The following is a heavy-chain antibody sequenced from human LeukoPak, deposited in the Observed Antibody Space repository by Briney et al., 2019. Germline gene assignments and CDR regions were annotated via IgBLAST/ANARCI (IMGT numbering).Heavy chain of an antibody. CDR2: VKSGNYDI. J-gene: IGHJ4*02. V-gene: IGHV3-48*01. Sequence: GGSLRLSCAASGFTVSSNYMSWVRQAPGKGLEWLSYVKSGNYDIQYADSVTGRFTVSRDSATNSLYLQMNDLKAEDTAVYYCARDSDWAFDYWGQGSLVTVSS. CDR1: GFTVSSNY. D-gene: IGHD3-9*01. CDR3: ARDSDWAFDY.